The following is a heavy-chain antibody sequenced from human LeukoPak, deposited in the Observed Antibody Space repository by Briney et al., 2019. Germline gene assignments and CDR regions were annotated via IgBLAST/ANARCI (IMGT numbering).Heavy chain of an antibody. V-gene: IGHV1-18*01. CDR1: GYTFTSYD. Sequence: ASVKVSCKASGYTFTSYDINWVRQATGQGLEWMGWISAYNGNTNYAQKLQGRVTMTTDTSTSTAYMELRSLRSDDTAVYYCARDTTGYSYGNWFDLWGKGTLVTVSS. CDR2: ISAYNGNT. CDR3: ARDTTGYSYGNWFDL. J-gene: IGHJ5*02. D-gene: IGHD5-18*01.